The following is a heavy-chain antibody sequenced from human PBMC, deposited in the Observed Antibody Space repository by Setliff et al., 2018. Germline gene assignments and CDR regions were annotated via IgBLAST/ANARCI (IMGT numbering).Heavy chain of an antibody. V-gene: IGHV1-69*10. CDR2: IIPMPGVT. J-gene: IGHJ4*02. CDR1: GGTFSSYA. D-gene: IGHD3-10*01. CDR3: GTSLVRGVPDY. Sequence: SVKVSCKASGGTFSSYAIHWVRQAPGEGLEWMGGIIPMPGVTNYAREFQDRVTISEDTSTSTAYVELSSLRSQDTAVYYCGTSLVRGVPDYWGQGTLVTVSS.